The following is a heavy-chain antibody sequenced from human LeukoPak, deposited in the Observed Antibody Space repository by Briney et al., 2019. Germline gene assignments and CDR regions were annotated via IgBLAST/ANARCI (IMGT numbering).Heavy chain of an antibody. CDR3: ARGGGLDV. CDR2: INHNGNVN. J-gene: IGHJ6*02. V-gene: IGHV3-7*03. D-gene: IGHD3-16*01. Sequence: GGSLRLSCAASGFTFSSYWMNWAHQAPGKGLEWVASINHNGNVNYYVDSVKGRFTTSRDNAKNSLYLQMSNLRAEDTAVYFCARGGGLDVWGQGATVTVSS. CDR1: GFTFSSYW.